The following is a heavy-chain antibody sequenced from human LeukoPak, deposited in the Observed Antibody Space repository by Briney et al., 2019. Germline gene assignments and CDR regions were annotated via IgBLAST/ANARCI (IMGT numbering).Heavy chain of an antibody. D-gene: IGHD6-19*01. CDR1: GDSVSSNSAA. CDR3: ARELRSSGWEPQTVFDY. Sequence: SQTLSLTCAISGDSVSSNSAAWNWIRQSPSRGLEWLGRTYYRSKWYNDYAVSVKSRITINPDTSKNQFSLQLNSVTPEDTAVYYCARELRSSGWEPQTVFDYWGQGTLVTVSS. V-gene: IGHV6-1*01. J-gene: IGHJ4*02. CDR2: TYYRSKWYN.